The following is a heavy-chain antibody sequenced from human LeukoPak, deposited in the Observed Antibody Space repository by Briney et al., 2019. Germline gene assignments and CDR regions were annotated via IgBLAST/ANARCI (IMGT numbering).Heavy chain of an antibody. J-gene: IGHJ6*01. CDR3: ASSCRSGYYYYGMDV. D-gene: IGHD6-6*01. CDR2: IIPIFGTA. V-gene: IGHV1-69*06. CDR1: GGTFSSYA. Sequence: ASVKVSCKASGGTFSSYAISWVRQAPGQGLEWMGGIIPIFGTANYAQKFQGRVTITADKSTSTAYMELSSLRSEDTAVYYCASSCRSGYYYYGMDVWGKGPRSPSPQ.